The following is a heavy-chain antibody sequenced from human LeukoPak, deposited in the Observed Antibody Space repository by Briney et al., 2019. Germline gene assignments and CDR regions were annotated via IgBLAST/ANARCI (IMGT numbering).Heavy chain of an antibody. Sequence: GGSLRLSCAASGLTVSSSYMSWVRQAPGKGLEWVSYISSSGSTIYYADSVKGRFTISRDNAKNSLYLQMNSLRAEDTAVYFCAQAAAGMSPTDYWGQGTLVTVSS. D-gene: IGHD6-13*01. J-gene: IGHJ4*02. V-gene: IGHV3-11*04. CDR3: AQAAAGMSPTDY. CDR2: ISSSGSTI. CDR1: GLTVSSSY.